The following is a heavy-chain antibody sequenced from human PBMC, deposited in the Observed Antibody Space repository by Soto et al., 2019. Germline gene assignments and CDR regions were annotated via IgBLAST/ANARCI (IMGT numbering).Heavy chain of an antibody. CDR1: GYTFTSYA. Sequence: ASVKVSCKASGYTFTSYAMHWVRQAPGQRLEWMGWINAGNGNTKYSQKFQGRVTITRDTSASTAYMELSSLRSEDTAVYYCAREQITMIGPNRGYNWFDPWGQGTLVTVSS. J-gene: IGHJ5*02. D-gene: IGHD3-22*01. CDR2: INAGNGNT. V-gene: IGHV1-3*01. CDR3: AREQITMIGPNRGYNWFDP.